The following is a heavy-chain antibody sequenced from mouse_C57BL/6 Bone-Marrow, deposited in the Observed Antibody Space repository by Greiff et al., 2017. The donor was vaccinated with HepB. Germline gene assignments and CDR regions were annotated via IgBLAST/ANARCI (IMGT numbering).Heavy chain of an antibody. CDR1: GFTFSDYG. J-gene: IGHJ1*03. CDR2: ISSGSSAI. Sequence: EVQRVESGGGLVKPGGSLKLSCAASGFTFSDYGMHWVRQAPGKGLEWVAYISSGSSAINYADTVKGRFTISRDNAKNTLFLQMTSLRSEDTAMYYCARGRSYWYFDVWGRGTTVTVSS. CDR3: ARGRSYWYFDV. V-gene: IGHV5-17*01.